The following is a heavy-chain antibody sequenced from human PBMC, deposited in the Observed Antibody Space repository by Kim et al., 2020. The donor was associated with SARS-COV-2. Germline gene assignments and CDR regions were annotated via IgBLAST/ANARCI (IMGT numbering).Heavy chain of an antibody. D-gene: IGHD6-13*01. V-gene: IGHV5-51*01. CDR2: ISPGDSNT. CDR3: ARQRGSWNSAFDI. J-gene: IGHJ3*02. CDR1: GYSFTNYW. Sequence: GESLKISCKGSGYSFTNYWIGWVRQMPGKGLEWMGIISPGDSNTRYRPSFQGQVTIPADKSIRTAYLQWSSLKAWDTAIYYCARQRGSWNSAFDIWGQGTMGTVSS.